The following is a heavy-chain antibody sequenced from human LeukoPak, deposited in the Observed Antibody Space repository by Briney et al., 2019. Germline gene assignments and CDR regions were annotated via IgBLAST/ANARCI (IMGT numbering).Heavy chain of an antibody. CDR2: ISWNSGSI. V-gene: IGHV3-9*01. CDR1: GFTFDDYA. Sequence: PGMSLRLSCAASGFTFDDYAMHWVRQAPGKGLEWVSGISWNSGSIGYADSVKGRFTISRDNAKNSLYLQMNSLRAEDTALYYCAGLFGVGEKDHYYYGMDVWGQGTTVTVSS. CDR3: AGLFGVGEKDHYYYGMDV. D-gene: IGHD3-10*01. J-gene: IGHJ6*02.